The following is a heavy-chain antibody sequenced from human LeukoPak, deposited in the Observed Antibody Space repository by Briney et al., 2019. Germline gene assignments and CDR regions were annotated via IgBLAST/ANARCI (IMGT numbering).Heavy chain of an antibody. D-gene: IGHD2-2*01. J-gene: IGHJ4*02. CDR3: ARGTVIVVVPAAIDY. V-gene: IGHV3-30-3*01. Sequence: GRSLRLSCAASGFTFSSYVLHWVRQAPGKGLEWVAVISYDGSNKYYADSVKGRFTISRDNPKNTLYLQMNSLRAEDTAVYYCARGTVIVVVPAAIDYWGQGTLVTVSS. CDR1: GFTFSSYV. CDR2: ISYDGSNK.